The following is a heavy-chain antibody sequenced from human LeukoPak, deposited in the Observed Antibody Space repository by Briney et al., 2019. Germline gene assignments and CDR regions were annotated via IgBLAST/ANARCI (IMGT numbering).Heavy chain of an antibody. D-gene: IGHD6-19*01. CDR2: ISAYNGNT. CDR1: GYTFTSYG. J-gene: IGHJ4*02. Sequence: ASVKVSCKASGYTFTSYGISWVRQAPGQGLEWMGWISAYNGNTNYAQKLQGRVTMTTDTSTSTAYMELRSLRSDDTAVYYCARDLIIAVAGTPGYWGQGTLVTVSS. V-gene: IGHV1-18*01. CDR3: ARDLIIAVAGTPGY.